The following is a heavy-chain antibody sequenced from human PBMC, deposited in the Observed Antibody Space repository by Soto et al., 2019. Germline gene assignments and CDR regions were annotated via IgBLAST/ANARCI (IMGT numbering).Heavy chain of an antibody. CDR1: GGTFSSYT. Sequence: QVQLVQSGAEVKKPGSSVKVSCKASGGTFSSYTISWVRQAPGQGLEWMGRIIPILGIANYAQKFQGRVTITADKSTSTAYMELSGLRSEDTAVYYCARDKYYGDYPDAFDIWGQGTTVTVSS. CDR2: IIPILGIA. CDR3: ARDKYYGDYPDAFDI. V-gene: IGHV1-69*08. J-gene: IGHJ3*02. D-gene: IGHD4-17*01.